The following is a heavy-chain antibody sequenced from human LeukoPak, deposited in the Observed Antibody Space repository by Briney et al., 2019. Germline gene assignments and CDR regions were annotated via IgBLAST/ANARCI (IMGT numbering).Heavy chain of an antibody. CDR2: INPDSGGT. Sequence: ASVRVSCKASGYTFTGYYMHWVRQAPGQGLEWMGWINPDSGGTNYAQKSQGRVTMNRNTSISTAYMELSRLRSDDTAVYYCARVRADCTNGVCYKALGVYYFDYWGQGTLVTVSS. D-gene: IGHD2-8*01. V-gene: IGHV1-2*02. J-gene: IGHJ4*02. CDR1: GYTFTGYY. CDR3: ARVRADCTNGVCYKALGVYYFDY.